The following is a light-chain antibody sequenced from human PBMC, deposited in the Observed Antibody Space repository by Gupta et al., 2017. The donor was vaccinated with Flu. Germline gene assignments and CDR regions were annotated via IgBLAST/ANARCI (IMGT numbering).Light chain of an antibody. CDR3: QQPSNWPPFT. CDR2: DTS. J-gene: IGKJ3*01. Sequence: EIVLTQSPATLSLSPGERATLSCRASQSVTTYLAWYQQKPGQAPRLLIYDTSNRDTGIPARFSGSGYGKDFTLTISSREQEDFAVYYCQQPSNWPPFTFGHGTKVDIK. V-gene: IGKV3-11*01. CDR1: QSVTTY.